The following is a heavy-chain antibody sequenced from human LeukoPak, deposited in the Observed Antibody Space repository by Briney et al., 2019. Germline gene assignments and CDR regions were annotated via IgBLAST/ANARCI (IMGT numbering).Heavy chain of an antibody. J-gene: IGHJ4*02. CDR3: AKGPRALEHSTQRFDN. D-gene: IGHD1/OR15-1a*01. CDR1: GYTFTNYG. V-gene: IGHV1-18*01. Sequence: ASVTVSFQSTGYTFTNYGINWVRQPPGQGLDWVGWINAYNCDTNYAQKLQRRVTMTTDTSTSTAYMEFRSLRSDDTAVYYCAKGPRALEHSTQRFDNWGQGTLVTVSS. CDR2: INAYNCDT.